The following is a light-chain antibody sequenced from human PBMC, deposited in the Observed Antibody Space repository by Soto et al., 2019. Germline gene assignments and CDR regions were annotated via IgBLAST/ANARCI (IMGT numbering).Light chain of an antibody. CDR3: SSYTSSSNWV. CDR1: SSDVGGYNY. V-gene: IGLV2-14*01. Sequence: QSVLTQPASVSGSPGQSITISCTGTSSDVGGYNYVSWYQQHPGKAPKLMIYEVSNRPSGVSNRFSGSKSGNTASLTISGLQAEDEGDYYCSSYTSSSNWVFGGGTTLTVL. CDR2: EVS. J-gene: IGLJ3*02.